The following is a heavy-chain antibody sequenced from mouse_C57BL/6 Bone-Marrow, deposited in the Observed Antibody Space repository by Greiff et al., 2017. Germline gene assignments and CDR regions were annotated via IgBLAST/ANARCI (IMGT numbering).Heavy chain of an antibody. CDR2: IHPNSGST. CDR3: ARYRLGYAMDY. J-gene: IGHJ4*01. CDR1: GYTFTSYW. D-gene: IGHD4-1*01. Sequence: QVQLQQPGAELVKPGASVKLSCKASGYTFTSYWMHWVKQSPGQGLEWIGMIHPNSGSTNYNEKFKSKATLTVDKSSSTAYRQLSSLTSEDSAVDYCARYRLGYAMDYWGQGTSVTVSS. V-gene: IGHV1-64*01.